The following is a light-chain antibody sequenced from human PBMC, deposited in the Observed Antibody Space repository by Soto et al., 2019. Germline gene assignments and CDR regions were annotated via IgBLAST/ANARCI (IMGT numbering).Light chain of an antibody. CDR2: AVT. J-gene: IGLJ2*01. V-gene: IGLV2-14*03. Sequence: ALTQPASVSGSPGQSITISCTGSSSDVGGYDYVCWYQQYPGKAPKLIIYAVTDRPSGVSNRFSGSKSGNTASLIISGLQAEDEADYYCSSYTTSSTVVFGGGTKLTVL. CDR1: SSDVGGYDY. CDR3: SSYTTSSTVV.